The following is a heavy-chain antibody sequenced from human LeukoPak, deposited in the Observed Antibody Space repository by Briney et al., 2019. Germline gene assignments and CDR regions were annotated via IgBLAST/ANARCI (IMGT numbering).Heavy chain of an antibody. J-gene: IGHJ4*02. Sequence: ASVKVSCKASGGTFSSYAISWVRQAPGQGLEWMGGIIPIFDTANYAQKFQGRVTITADESTSTAYMELSRLRSDDTALYYCARSRIFEVGLTGIDYWGQGTLVPVSS. CDR1: GGTFSSYA. CDR3: ARSRIFEVGLTGIDY. V-gene: IGHV1-69*01. CDR2: IIPIFDTA. D-gene: IGHD3-3*02.